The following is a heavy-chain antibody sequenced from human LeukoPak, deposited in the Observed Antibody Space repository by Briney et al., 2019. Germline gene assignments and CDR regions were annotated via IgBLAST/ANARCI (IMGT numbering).Heavy chain of an antibody. Sequence: SETLSLTCSVSGASIRSYSWSWLRQPAGKGLEWIGRIHTSASTEYNPSLKSRVTMSVDTSKNQFSLKLNSVTAADTAVYFCARDGNSEYSDDAFDIWGQGTLVTVSS. V-gene: IGHV4-4*07. CDR2: IHTSAST. CDR3: ARDGNSEYSDDAFDI. J-gene: IGHJ3*02. CDR1: GASIRSYS. D-gene: IGHD1-26*01.